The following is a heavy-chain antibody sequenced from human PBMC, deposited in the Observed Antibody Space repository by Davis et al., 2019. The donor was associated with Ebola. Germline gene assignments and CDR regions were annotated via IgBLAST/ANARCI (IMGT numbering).Heavy chain of an antibody. Sequence: SGPTLVKPTQTLTLTCTFSGFSLSTSGMCVNWIRQSPGKALEWLARLDWDDDKYYSTSLKSRLTITKDTSKNQVVLTMTNMDPVDTATYYCAHMRSVRYCSGGSCRYYYYGMDVWGKGTTVTVSS. CDR1: GFSLSTSGMC. CDR3: AHMRSVRYCSGGSCRYYYYGMDV. V-gene: IGHV2-70*12. D-gene: IGHD2-15*01. CDR2: LDWDDDK. J-gene: IGHJ6*04.